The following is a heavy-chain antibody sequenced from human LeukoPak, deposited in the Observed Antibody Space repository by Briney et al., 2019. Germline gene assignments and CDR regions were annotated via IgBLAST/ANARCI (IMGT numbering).Heavy chain of an antibody. D-gene: IGHD1-26*01. CDR3: ARERSGSYSGFDY. CDR2: IYYSGST. CDR1: GFTFSSYA. V-gene: IGHV4-30-4*08. J-gene: IGHJ4*02. Sequence: LRLSCAASGFTFSSYAMSWIRQPPGKGLEWIGYIYYSGSTYYNPSLKSRITISVDTSKNQFSLKLSSVTAADTAVYYCARERSGSYSGFDYWGQGTLVTVSS.